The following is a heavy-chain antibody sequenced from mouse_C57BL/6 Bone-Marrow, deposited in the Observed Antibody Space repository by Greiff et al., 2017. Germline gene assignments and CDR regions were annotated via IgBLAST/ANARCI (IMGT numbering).Heavy chain of an antibody. Sequence: QVQLQQPGAELVKPGASVKVSCKASGYTFTSYWMHWVKQRPGQGLEWIGRIHPSDSDTNYNHKFKGKATLTAAKSSRTAYLQLSSLTSEYSAVYYCARKFYDSSPAWVAAGGQGTLVTVSA. CDR1: GYTFTSYW. D-gene: IGHD2-3*01. CDR3: ARKFYDSSPAWVAA. CDR2: IHPSDSDT. J-gene: IGHJ3*01. V-gene: IGHV1-74*01.